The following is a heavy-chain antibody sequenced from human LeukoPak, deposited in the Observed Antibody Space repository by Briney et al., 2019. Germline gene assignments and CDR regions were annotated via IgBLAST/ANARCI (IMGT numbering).Heavy chain of an antibody. J-gene: IGHJ4*02. CDR3: ARDLYADFWSGSVDY. CDR1: GGSFSGYY. CDR2: ISGSGGTT. Sequence: PSETLSLTCAVYGGSFSGYYWSWIRQPPGKGLEWVSGISGSGGTTYYAGSVKGRFTISRDISKNTLYLQMSSLRAGDTAVYYCARDLYADFWSGSVDYWGRGTLVTVSS. D-gene: IGHD3-3*01. V-gene: IGHV3-23*01.